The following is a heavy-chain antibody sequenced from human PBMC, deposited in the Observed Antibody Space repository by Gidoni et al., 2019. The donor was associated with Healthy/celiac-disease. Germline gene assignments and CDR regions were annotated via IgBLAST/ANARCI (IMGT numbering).Heavy chain of an antibody. V-gene: IGHV3-9*01. CDR1: GFTFDDYA. J-gene: IGHJ4*02. D-gene: IGHD1-26*01. CDR2: ISWNSGSI. Sequence: EVQLVESGGGLVQPGRSLRLSCAASGFTFDDYAMHWVRQAPGKGLEWVSGISWNSGSIGYADSVKGRFTISRDNAKNSLYLQMNSLRAEDTALYYCAKDEWVVGATTAPDYWGQGTLVTVSS. CDR3: AKDEWVVGATTAPDY.